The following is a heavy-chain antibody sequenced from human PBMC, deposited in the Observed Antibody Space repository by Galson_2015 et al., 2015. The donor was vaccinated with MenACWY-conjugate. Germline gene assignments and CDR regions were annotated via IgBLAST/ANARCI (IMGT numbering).Heavy chain of an antibody. D-gene: IGHD2-15*01. J-gene: IGHJ4*02. CDR1: GFTFNNYW. V-gene: IGHV3-7*03. CDR3: AKDLRFYCCHNYCYSPY. CDR2: IKQDRSAI. Sequence: SLRLCGAASGFTFNNYWMSWVRQVPGKGPEWVANIKQDRSAIDYVDSVRGRFTISRDNAKSSLFLQMNSLRAEATAVYYCAKDLRFYCCHNYCYSPYWGQGTLVTVSS.